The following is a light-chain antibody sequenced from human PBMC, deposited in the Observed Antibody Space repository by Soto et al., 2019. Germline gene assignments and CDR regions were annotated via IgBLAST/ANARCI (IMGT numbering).Light chain of an antibody. CDR1: QSVSSSY. Sequence: EIVLTQSPGTLSLSPGERATLSCRASQSVSSSYLAWYQQKPGQAPRLLIYDASSRATGIPDRFSGSGSGTDFTLTISRLEPEDFAVYYCQQHGNSPFAFGPGTKVDIK. CDR3: QQHGNSPFA. V-gene: IGKV3-20*01. CDR2: DAS. J-gene: IGKJ3*01.